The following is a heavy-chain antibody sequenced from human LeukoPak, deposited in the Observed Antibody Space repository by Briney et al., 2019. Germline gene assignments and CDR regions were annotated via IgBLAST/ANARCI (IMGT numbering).Heavy chain of an antibody. CDR3: ARVYYSSSYDYWYFDL. J-gene: IGHJ2*01. D-gene: IGHD6-13*01. CDR2: IYYSGST. Sequence: PSETLSLTCTVSGGSIRSYYWSWIRQPPGKGLEWIGYIYYSGSTNYNPSLKSRVTISVDTSKNQFSLKLTSVTAADTAVYYCARVYYSSSYDYWYFDLWGRGTLVTVSS. V-gene: IGHV4-59*01. CDR1: GGSIRSYY.